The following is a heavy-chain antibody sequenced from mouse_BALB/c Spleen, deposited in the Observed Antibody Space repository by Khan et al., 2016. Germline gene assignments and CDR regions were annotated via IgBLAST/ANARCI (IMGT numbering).Heavy chain of an antibody. CDR3: ATYRYSDGSGRYFDV. V-gene: IGHV9-3-1*01. D-gene: IGHD1-1*01. J-gene: IGHJ1*01. CDR1: GYTFTNYG. CDR2: INTYSGES. Sequence: QIQLVQSGPELKKPGKTVKISCKASGYTFTNYGMNWVKQAPGKGLKWMGWINTYSGESTYADDFKGRIAFSLETSANTAFLQINNLKNEDTTTXSAATYRYSDGSGRYFDVWGAGTTVTVSS.